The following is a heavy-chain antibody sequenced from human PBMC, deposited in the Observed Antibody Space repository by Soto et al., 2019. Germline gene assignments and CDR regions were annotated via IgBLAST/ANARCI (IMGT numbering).Heavy chain of an antibody. J-gene: IGHJ6*02. CDR2: FDPEDGET. CDR3: ATFSYGSGRPPYYYYGMDV. D-gene: IGHD3-10*01. CDR1: GYTLTELS. Sequence: GASVKVSCKVSGYTLTELSMHWVRQAPGKGLEWMGGFDPEDGETIYAQKFQGRVTMTEDTSTDTAYMELSSLRSEDTAVYYCATFSYGSGRPPYYYYGMDVWGQGTTVTVSS. V-gene: IGHV1-24*01.